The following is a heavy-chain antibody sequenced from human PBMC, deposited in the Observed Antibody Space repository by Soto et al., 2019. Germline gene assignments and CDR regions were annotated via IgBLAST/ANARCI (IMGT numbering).Heavy chain of an antibody. D-gene: IGHD1-26*01. CDR1: GYTFTGYY. J-gene: IGHJ4*02. CDR2: INPNSGGT. CDR3: ATTWNKVGAAFAVGYFDF. Sequence: AASVKVSCKACGYTFTGYYMHWVRQAPGQGLEWMGWINPNSGGTNYAQTFQGWVTMTRDTSISTVYMDLSRLRSDDTAVYYCATTWNKVGAAFAVGYFDFWGLGTLVTDSS. V-gene: IGHV1-2*04.